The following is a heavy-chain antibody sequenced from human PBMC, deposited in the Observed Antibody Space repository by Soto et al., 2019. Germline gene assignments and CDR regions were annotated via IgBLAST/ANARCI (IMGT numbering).Heavy chain of an antibody. Sequence: QVQLRESGPGLVKPSQTLSLTCSVSGASVAGGSYYWSWVRQPPGKGLEWIGYIPSRGRPFYNPSLPRSGTISAGPSKNPLSPQLTSVAGAETGVYYWGRDPYRGVEFGLLGPGNLVTVSS. J-gene: IGHJ5*02. V-gene: IGHV4-30-4*01. CDR3: GRDPYRGVEFGL. CDR1: GASVAGGSYY. CDR2: IPSRGRP. D-gene: IGHD5-18*01.